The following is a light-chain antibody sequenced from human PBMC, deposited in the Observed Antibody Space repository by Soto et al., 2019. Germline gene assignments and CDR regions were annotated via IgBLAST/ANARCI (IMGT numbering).Light chain of an antibody. CDR2: GAS. J-gene: IGKJ1*01. CDR1: QSVSSK. CDR3: QQYNNWFWT. Sequence: EIVMTQSPATLSVSPGERTTPSCRASQSVSSKLAWYQQKPGQAPRLLIYGASTRATGIPARFSGSGSGTEFTLTISSLQSEDFAVYYCQQYNNWFWTFGQGTKVDI. V-gene: IGKV3-15*01.